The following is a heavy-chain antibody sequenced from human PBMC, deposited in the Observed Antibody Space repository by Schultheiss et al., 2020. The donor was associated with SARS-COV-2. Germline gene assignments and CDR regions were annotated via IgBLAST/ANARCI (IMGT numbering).Heavy chain of an antibody. Sequence: ASVKVSCKASGYTFTSYGISWVRQAPGQGLEWMGIINPSGGSTSYAQKFQGRVTMTTDTSINTAYIEVISLMSDDTAVYYCARDPLGDGHDWQFDPWGQGTLVTVSS. J-gene: IGHJ5*02. CDR2: INPSGGST. CDR1: GYTFTSYG. V-gene: IGHV1-46*01. CDR3: ARDPLGDGHDWQFDP. D-gene: IGHD5-12*01.